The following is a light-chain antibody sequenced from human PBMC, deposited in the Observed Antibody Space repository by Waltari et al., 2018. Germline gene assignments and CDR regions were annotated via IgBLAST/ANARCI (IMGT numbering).Light chain of an antibody. CDR3: QQYYSAPYT. CDR1: QSVLYSSNNKNY. CDR2: WAS. J-gene: IGKJ2*01. V-gene: IGKV4-1*01. Sequence: DIVMTQSPDSLAVSLGERATIHCQSSQSVLYSSNNKNYLTWYQQKPGQPPKLLIYWASTRESGVPDRFSGSASGTDFTLTISSLQAEDVAVYYCQQYYSAPYTFGQGTNLE.